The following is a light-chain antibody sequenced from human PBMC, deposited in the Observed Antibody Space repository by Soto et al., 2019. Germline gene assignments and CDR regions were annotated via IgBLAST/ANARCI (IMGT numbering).Light chain of an antibody. J-gene: IGLJ1*01. CDR3: CSYAGDNIFV. CDR1: SSDVGDYNY. V-gene: IGLV2-14*01. Sequence: QSVLTQPASVSVSPGQSITMSCTGASSDVGDYNYVSWYQHHPGKAPKLLIYEVNNRPSGVSDRFTGSKSGNTASLTISGLQAEDEANYYCCSYAGDNIFVFGTGTKVTVL. CDR2: EVN.